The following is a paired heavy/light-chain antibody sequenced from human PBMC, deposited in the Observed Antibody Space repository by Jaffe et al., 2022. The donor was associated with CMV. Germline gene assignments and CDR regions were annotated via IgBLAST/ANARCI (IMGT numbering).Heavy chain of an antibody. CDR3: ATISIERLVPDY. J-gene: IGHJ4*02. CDR1: GGSISSSTYS. Sequence: QLQLQESGPGLVKYSETLSLTCTVSGGSISSSTYSWGWIRQPPGKGLEWIANIYNSGSTFYNAPLKSRVTLSVDTSKNQFSLRLSSVTAADTAVYYCATISIERLVPDYWGQGTLVTVSS. CDR2: IYNSGST. V-gene: IGHV4-39*01.
Light chain of an antibody. Sequence: QSVLTQPPSVSEAPRQRVTISCSGSSSNIGNNAVNWYQQLPGKAPKLLIYYDDLLPSGVSDRFSGSKSGTSASLAISGLQSEDEADYYCAAWDDSLNAVVFGGGTKLTVL. CDR2: YDD. CDR1: SSNIGNNA. J-gene: IGLJ2*01. CDR3: AAWDDSLNAVV. V-gene: IGLV1-36*01.